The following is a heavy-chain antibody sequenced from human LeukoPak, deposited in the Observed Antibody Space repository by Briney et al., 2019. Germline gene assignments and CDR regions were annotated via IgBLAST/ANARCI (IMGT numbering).Heavy chain of an antibody. CDR1: GFTFDDYT. V-gene: IGHV3-43*01. CDR2: ISWDGGST. CDR3: AKGATRFLEWLPDY. J-gene: IGHJ4*02. Sequence: GGSLRLSCAASGFTFDDYTMHWVRQAPGKGLEWVSLISWDGGSTYYADSVKGRFTISRDNSKNSLYLQMNSLRAEDMALYYCAKGATRFLEWLPDYWGQGTLVTVSS. D-gene: IGHD3-3*01.